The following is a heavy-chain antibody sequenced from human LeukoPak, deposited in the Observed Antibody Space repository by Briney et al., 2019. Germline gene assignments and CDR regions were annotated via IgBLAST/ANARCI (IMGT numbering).Heavy chain of an antibody. J-gene: IGHJ4*02. CDR1: GFTFSSYG. CDR2: ISYDGSNK. Sequence: GGSLRLSCAASGFTFSSYGMHWVRQAPGKGLEWVAVISYDGSNKYYADSVKGRFTISRDNSKNTLYLQMNSLRAEDTAVYYCARDGGIAATGMDFHYWGQGTLVTVSS. V-gene: IGHV3-30*03. CDR3: ARDGGIAATGMDFHY. D-gene: IGHD6-13*01.